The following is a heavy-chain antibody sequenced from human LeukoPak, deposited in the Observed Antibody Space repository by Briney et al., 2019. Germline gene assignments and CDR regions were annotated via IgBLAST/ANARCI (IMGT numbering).Heavy chain of an antibody. Sequence: GGSLRLSCAVPGFTVSSNYMGWVRQAPGKGLEWVSVIYSGGSTYYADSVKGRFTISRDNSKNTLYLQMNSLRAEDTAVYYCARDRNSDHTYYGMDVWGQGTTVTVSS. CDR3: ARDRNSDHTYYGMDV. J-gene: IGHJ6*02. CDR2: IYSGGST. CDR1: GFTVSSNY. D-gene: IGHD3-10*01. V-gene: IGHV3-53*01.